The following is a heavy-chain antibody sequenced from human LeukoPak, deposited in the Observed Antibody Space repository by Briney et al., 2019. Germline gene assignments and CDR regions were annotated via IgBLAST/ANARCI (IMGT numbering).Heavy chain of an antibody. Sequence: ASVKVSCKASGYTFTGYYMHWVRQAPGQGLEWMGRINPNSGGTNYAQKLQGRVTMTRDTSISTAYMERSRLRSDDTAVYYCARLQSGSQGPYDAFDIWGQGTMVTVSS. CDR3: ARLQSGSQGPYDAFDI. V-gene: IGHV1-2*06. CDR2: INPNSGGT. J-gene: IGHJ3*02. CDR1: GYTFTGYY. D-gene: IGHD1-26*01.